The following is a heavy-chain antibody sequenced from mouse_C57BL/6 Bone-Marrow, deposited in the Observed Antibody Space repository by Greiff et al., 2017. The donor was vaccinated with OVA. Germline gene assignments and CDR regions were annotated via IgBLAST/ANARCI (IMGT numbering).Heavy chain of an antibody. CDR2: ISNLAYSI. CDR1: GFTFSDYG. D-gene: IGHD2-3*01. V-gene: IGHV5-15*01. Sequence: EVKLVESGGGLVQPGGSLKLSCAASGFTFSDYGMAWVRQAPRKGPEWVAFISNLAYSIYYADTVTGRFTISRENAKNTLYLEMSSLRSEDTAMYYCARLLIYDGYGFAYWGQGTLVTVSA. CDR3: ARLLIYDGYGFAY. J-gene: IGHJ3*01.